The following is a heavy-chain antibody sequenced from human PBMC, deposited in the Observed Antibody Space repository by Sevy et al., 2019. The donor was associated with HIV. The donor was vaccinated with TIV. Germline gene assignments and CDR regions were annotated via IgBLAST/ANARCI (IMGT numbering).Heavy chain of an antibody. J-gene: IGHJ4*02. V-gene: IGHV3-30-3*01. CDR1: GFTFSSYA. D-gene: IGHD2-15*01. Sequence: HGGSLRLSCAASGFTFSSYAMHWVRQAPGKGLEWVAVISDDGSNKYYADSVKGRFTISRDNSKNTLYLQMNSLRAEDTAVYYCARDGGYCSGGSCEGPFDYWGQGTLVTVSS. CDR2: ISDDGSNK. CDR3: ARDGGYCSGGSCEGPFDY.